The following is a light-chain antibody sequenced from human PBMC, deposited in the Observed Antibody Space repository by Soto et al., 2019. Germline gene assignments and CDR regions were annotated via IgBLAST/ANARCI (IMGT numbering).Light chain of an antibody. CDR1: ISDVGGYDV. J-gene: IGLJ3*02. CDR3: CSFAGSSTFWV. V-gene: IGLV2-23*02. Sequence: QSALTQPASVSGSPGQSITISCSGTISDVGGYDVVSWYQQHPGKAPKLMIFEVNQRPSGVSDRFSGSKSGNTASLTISGLQAGDEADYYCCSFAGSSTFWVFGGGTQLTVL. CDR2: EVN.